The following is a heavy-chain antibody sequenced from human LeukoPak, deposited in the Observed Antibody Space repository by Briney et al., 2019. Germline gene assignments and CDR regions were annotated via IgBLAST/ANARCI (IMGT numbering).Heavy chain of an antibody. D-gene: IGHD6-13*01. J-gene: IGHJ4*02. CDR1: GFTFSSYP. CDR3: AKDKLGAGGQSDY. V-gene: IGHV3-23*01. CDR2: ISGSGGGT. Sequence: GGSLRLSCAASGFTFSSYPMSWVRQAPGKGLEWVSSISGSGGGTYYTDSVQGRFTMSRDNSKNTLSLQMNSLRAEDTALYYCAKDKLGAGGQSDYWGQGTLVTVSS.